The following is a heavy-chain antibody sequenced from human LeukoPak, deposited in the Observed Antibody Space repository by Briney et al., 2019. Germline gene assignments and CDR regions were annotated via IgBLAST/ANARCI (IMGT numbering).Heavy chain of an antibody. V-gene: IGHV3-20*04. CDR2: INWSGGST. CDR3: ARAPSGCGGICPFDW. D-gene: IGHD2-15*01. J-gene: IGHJ4*02. CDR1: GFAFDEHG. Sequence: GGSLRLSCTASGFAFDEHGMSWVRQVPGKGLEWVSGINWSGGSTGYADPLRGRFTISRDNAKNSLYLQMDSLRAEDTALYYCARAPSGCGGICPFDWWGQGNLVTVSS.